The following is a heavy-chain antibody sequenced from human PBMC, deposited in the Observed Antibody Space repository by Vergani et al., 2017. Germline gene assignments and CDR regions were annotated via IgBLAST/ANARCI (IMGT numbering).Heavy chain of an antibody. J-gene: IGHJ2*01. D-gene: IGHD6-13*01. Sequence: EVQLVESGGGLVKPGRSLRLSCAASGFTFDDYAMLWVRQAPGKGLEWVSGINWNSDSIAYADSVKGRLTISRDNAKNSLYLQMNSLRAEDTALYYCLKDIAASGNYWYFDLWGRGTLVAVSS. V-gene: IGHV3-9*01. CDR3: LKDIAASGNYWYFDL. CDR1: GFTFDDYA. CDR2: INWNSDSI.